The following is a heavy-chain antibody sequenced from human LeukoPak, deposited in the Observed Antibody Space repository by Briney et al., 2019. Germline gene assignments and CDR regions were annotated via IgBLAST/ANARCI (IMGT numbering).Heavy chain of an antibody. CDR2: IYTSGST. Sequence: SETLSLTCTVSGGSISSGSYYWSWIRQPAGKGLEWIGRIYTSGSTNYNPSLKSRVTISYTSKNQFSLKLNSVTAADTAVYYCARESRSSYYYYYMDVWGKGTTVTVSS. V-gene: IGHV4-61*02. J-gene: IGHJ6*03. CDR3: ARESRSSYYYYYMDV. CDR1: GGSISSGSYY.